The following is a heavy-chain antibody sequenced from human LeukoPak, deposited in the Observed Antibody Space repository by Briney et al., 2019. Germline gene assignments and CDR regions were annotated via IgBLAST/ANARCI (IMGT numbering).Heavy chain of an antibody. V-gene: IGHV3-11*01. CDR2: ISSSGSTI. CDR3: ARDRGDYYYDSSGSLGY. Sequence: GGSLSLSCASSGFPFSDYYMSWIRQPPGKGLEGVSYISSSGSTIYYADSVKGRFTISRANAKKSLYLQMNSLRAEDTAVYYCARDRGDYYYDSSGSLGYWGQGTLVTVSS. D-gene: IGHD3-22*01. CDR1: GFPFSDYY. J-gene: IGHJ4*02.